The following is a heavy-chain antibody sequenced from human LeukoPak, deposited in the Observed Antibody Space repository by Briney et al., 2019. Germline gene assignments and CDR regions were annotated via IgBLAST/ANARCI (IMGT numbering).Heavy chain of an antibody. V-gene: IGHV1-8*01. CDR3: ARRYAGGWTDY. D-gene: IGHD2-2*01. Sequence: ASVKVSCKASGYTFSSNDINWVRQATGQGLEWMGWMNPENGNTGYAERFQGRVTLTGNTSISTAYMELSSLGSEDTAVYYCARRYAGGWTDYWGQGTLVTVSS. J-gene: IGHJ4*02. CDR2: MNPENGNT. CDR1: GYTFSSND.